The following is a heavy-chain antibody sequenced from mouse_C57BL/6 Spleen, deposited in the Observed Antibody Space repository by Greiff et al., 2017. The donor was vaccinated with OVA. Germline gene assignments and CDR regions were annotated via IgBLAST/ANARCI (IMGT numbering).Heavy chain of an antibody. D-gene: IGHD1-1*01. CDR2: INPGSGGT. J-gene: IGHJ2*01. V-gene: IGHV1-54*01. CDR1: GYAFTNYL. Sequence: VQLQESGAELVRPGTSVKVSCKASGYAFTNYLIEWVKQRPGQGLEWIGVINPGSGGTNYNEKFKGKATLTADKSSSTAYMQLSSLTSEDSAVYFCARGVYYYGSSRDYWGQGTTLAVSS. CDR3: ARGVYYYGSSRDY.